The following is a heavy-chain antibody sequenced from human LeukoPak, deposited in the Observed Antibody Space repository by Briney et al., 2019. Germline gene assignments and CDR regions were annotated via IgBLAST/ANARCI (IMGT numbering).Heavy chain of an antibody. V-gene: IGHV4-34*01. CDR1: GGSFSGFY. D-gene: IGHD3-22*01. J-gene: IGHJ6*03. CDR2: INHSGST. CDR3: ARHVQYYYDSSGYYYYYYYMDV. Sequence: SETLSLTCAVYGGSFSGFYWSWIRQPPGKGLEWIGEINHSGSTNYNPSLKSRVTISVDTSKNQFSLKLSSVTAADTAVYYCARHVQYYYDSSGYYYYYYYMDVWGKGTTVTISS.